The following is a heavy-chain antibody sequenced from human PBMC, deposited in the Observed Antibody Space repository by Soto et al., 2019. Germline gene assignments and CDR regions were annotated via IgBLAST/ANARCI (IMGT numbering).Heavy chain of an antibody. CDR1: GGSIRSGGYS. Sequence: QVQLQESGSGLVKPSQTLSLTCAVSGGSIRSGGYSWSWIRQPPGKGLEWIGYIYHSGSTYYNPSLKSRVTISMDTAKNQFSRQLNSVTAADTAVYDCARGHDANNDWGQGTLVTVSS. V-gene: IGHV4-30-2*01. J-gene: IGHJ4*02. CDR3: ARGHDANND. D-gene: IGHD2-8*01. CDR2: IYHSGST.